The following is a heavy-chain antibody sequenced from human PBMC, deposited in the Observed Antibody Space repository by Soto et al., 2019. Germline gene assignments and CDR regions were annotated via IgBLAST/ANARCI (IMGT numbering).Heavy chain of an antibody. CDR1: GGSISSGGYY. CDR3: ARAVVVAATPHRSYYYYGMDV. CDR2: IYYSGST. Sequence: SETLSLTCTVSGGSISSGGYYWSWIRQHPGKGLEWIGYIYYSGSTYYNPSLKSRVTISVDTSKNQFSLKLSSVTAADTAVYYCARAVVVAATPHRSYYYYGMDVWGQGTTVTVSS. V-gene: IGHV4-31*03. D-gene: IGHD2-15*01. J-gene: IGHJ6*02.